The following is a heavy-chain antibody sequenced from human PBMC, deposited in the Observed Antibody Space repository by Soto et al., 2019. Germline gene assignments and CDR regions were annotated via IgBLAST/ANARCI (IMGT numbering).Heavy chain of an antibody. Sequence: SLRLSCAASGFTFSDYGMHWVRQAPGKGLEWVGVISYDGSHKYYADSVKGRFTISRDNSKNTLSLQMNSLRAEHSAVYYCAKRTTRVTTSYGGQGTVVTVSS. CDR1: GFTFSDYG. CDR3: AKRTTRVTTSY. V-gene: IGHV3-30*18. J-gene: IGHJ4*02. D-gene: IGHD4-17*01. CDR2: ISYDGSHK.